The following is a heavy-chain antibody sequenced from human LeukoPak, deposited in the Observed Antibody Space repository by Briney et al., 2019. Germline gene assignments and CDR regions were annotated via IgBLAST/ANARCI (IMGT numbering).Heavy chain of an antibody. CDR3: ARGAWATRLAS. CDR1: GESLNSYY. Sequence: PSETLSLTCAVSGESLNSYYWSWVRQPPGEGLEWTGEIYESGTTKYNPSLKSRVAISMVPSKQQFSLILSSVTAADTAVYYCARGAWATRLASWGLGTPVIVSS. V-gene: IGHV4-34*01. J-gene: IGHJ4*02. CDR2: IYESGTT. D-gene: IGHD2-15*01.